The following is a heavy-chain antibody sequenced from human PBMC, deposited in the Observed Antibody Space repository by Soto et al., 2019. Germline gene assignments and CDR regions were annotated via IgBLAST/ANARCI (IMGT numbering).Heavy chain of an antibody. V-gene: IGHV4-4*02. D-gene: IGHD3-10*02. CDR3: ARVPSPFSIATMFLNWFDP. J-gene: IGHJ5*02. CDR1: GGSISSNNW. Sequence: SETLSLTCAVSGGSISSNNWWSWVRQPPGKGLEWIGEIYHTGSTNYNPSLKSRVTISLDTSKNQFSLKLNSVTAADTAMYYCARVPSPFSIATMFLNWFDPWGPGTQVTVSS. CDR2: IYHTGST.